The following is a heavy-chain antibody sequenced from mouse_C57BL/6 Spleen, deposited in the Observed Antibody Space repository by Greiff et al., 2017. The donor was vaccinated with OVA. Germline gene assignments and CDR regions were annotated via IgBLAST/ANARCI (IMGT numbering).Heavy chain of an antibody. Sequence: EVMLVESGGGLVKPGGSLKLSCAASGFTFSDYGMHWVRQAPEKGLEWVAYISSGSSTIYYADTVKGRFTISRDNAKNTLFLQMTSLRSEDTAMYYCARAGYYVWYFDVWGTGTTVTVSS. V-gene: IGHV5-17*01. CDR2: ISSGSSTI. D-gene: IGHD2-3*01. J-gene: IGHJ1*03. CDR1: GFTFSDYG. CDR3: ARAGYYVWYFDV.